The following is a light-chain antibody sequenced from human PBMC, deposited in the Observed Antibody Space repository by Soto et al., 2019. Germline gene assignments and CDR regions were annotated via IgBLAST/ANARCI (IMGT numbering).Light chain of an antibody. V-gene: IGLV1-44*01. J-gene: IGLJ1*01. CDR1: SSNIGTNA. CDR3: AAWDDSLNCYA. Sequence: SALTHPASATGTPRQRVPLSCSGGSSNIGTNAVNWYQQLPGTAPKLLIYNNNQRPSGVPDRFSGSKSGTSASLAISGLQSEDEADYYGAAWDDSLNCYAFGTGTKVIVL. CDR2: NNN.